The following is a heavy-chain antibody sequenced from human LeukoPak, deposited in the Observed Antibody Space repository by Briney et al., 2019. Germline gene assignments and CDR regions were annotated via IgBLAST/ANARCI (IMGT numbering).Heavy chain of an antibody. CDR3: ARLAYCGGDCYWGLSYYYYMDV. D-gene: IGHD2-21*02. V-gene: IGHV4-59*01. Sequence: SETLSLTCTVSGGSISSYYWSWIRQPPGKGLEWIGYIYYSGSTNYNPPLKSRVTISVDTSKNQFSLKLSSVTAADTAVYYCARLAYCGGDCYWGLSYYYYMDVWGKGTTVTISS. CDR1: GGSISSYY. J-gene: IGHJ6*03. CDR2: IYYSGST.